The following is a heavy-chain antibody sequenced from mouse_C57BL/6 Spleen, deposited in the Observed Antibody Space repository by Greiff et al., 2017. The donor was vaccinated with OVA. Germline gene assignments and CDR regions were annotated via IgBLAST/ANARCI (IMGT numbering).Heavy chain of an antibody. D-gene: IGHD1-1*01. CDR1: GYTFTSYW. Sequence: QVQLQQPGAELVMPGASVKLSCKASGYTFTSYWMHWVKQRPGQGLEWIGEIDPSDSYTNYNQKFKGKSTLTVDKSSSTAYMQLSSLTSEDSAVYYCARRVYGHYFDYWGQGTTLTVSS. J-gene: IGHJ2*01. V-gene: IGHV1-69*01. CDR3: ARRVYGHYFDY. CDR2: IDPSDSYT.